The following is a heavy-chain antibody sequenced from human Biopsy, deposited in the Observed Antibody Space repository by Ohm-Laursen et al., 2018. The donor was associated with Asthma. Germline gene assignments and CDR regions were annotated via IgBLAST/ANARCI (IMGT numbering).Heavy chain of an antibody. CDR3: ARGPEYVRSSGALDY. V-gene: IGHV1-69*01. CDR2: LIPVLGTP. Sequence: VSSVKVSCKASGGTFGNYAISWVRQAPGLGLEWMGGLIPVLGTPDHAQMFEGRVTITADDSTSTAYMELSSLSSEDTALYYCARGPEYVRSSGALDYWGQGTLVTVSS. CDR1: GGTFGNYA. D-gene: IGHD2-2*01. J-gene: IGHJ4*02.